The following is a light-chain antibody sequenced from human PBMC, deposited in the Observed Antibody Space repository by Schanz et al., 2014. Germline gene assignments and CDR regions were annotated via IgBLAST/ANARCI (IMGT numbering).Light chain of an antibody. CDR3: CSYAGSYTWV. CDR2: DVS. Sequence: QSALTQPPSASGFPGQSVTISCTGTSSDVGGYNYVSWYQHHPGKAPRLMIYDVSKRPSGVPDRFSGSKSGNTASLTISGLQAEDEADYYCCSYAGSYTWVFGGGTKVTVL. J-gene: IGLJ3*02. V-gene: IGLV2-11*01. CDR1: SSDVGGYNY.